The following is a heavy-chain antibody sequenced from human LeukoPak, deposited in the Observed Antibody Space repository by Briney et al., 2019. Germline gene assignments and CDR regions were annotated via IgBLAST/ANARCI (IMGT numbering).Heavy chain of an antibody. D-gene: IGHD2-21*02. V-gene: IGHV1-69-2*01. CDR3: ATTQLRDDFKGYALDV. Sequence: ASVKVSCKVSGYTFTDFYIHWVQEAPGKGLEWMELVDPEDAETTYAQKFRGRVAITADTSTDTAYLELSSLRSEDTAVYYCATTQLRDDFKGYALDVWGQGTRVTVSA. J-gene: IGHJ3*01. CDR2: VDPEDAET. CDR1: GYTFTDFY.